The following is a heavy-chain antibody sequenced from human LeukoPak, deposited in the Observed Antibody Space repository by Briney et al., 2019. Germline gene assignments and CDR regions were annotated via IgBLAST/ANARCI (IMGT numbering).Heavy chain of an antibody. D-gene: IGHD6-19*01. V-gene: IGHV4-59*01. J-gene: IGHJ6*02. CDR2: IYYSGST. CDR1: GGSISSYY. Sequence: PSETLSLTCTVSGGSISSYYWSWIRQPPWKGLEWIGYIYYSGSTNYNPSLKSRVTISVDTSKNQFSLKLSSVTAADTAVYYCARDSYSSGWYSHYYGMDVWGQGTTVTVSS. CDR3: ARDSYSSGWYSHYYGMDV.